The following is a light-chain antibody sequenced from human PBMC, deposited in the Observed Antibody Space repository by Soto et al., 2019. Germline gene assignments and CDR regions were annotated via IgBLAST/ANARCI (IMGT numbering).Light chain of an antibody. CDR3: QQYSSSPLT. V-gene: IGKV3-20*01. CDR1: QSVRSSH. CDR2: GAS. Sequence: EIVLPPSQGTLCLSPGARATLSGRTSQSVRSSHLAWYQQKPGQAPRLLIYGASSRATGIPDRFSGSGSGTDFTLTISRLEPEEFAVYHCQQYSSSPLTFGRGTKVDIK. J-gene: IGKJ4*01.